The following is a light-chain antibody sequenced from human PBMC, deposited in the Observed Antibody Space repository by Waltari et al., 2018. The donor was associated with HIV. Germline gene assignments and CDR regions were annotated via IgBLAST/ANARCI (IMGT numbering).Light chain of an antibody. J-gene: IGKJ1*01. V-gene: IGKV3-20*01. Sequence: IVLTQSPGTLSLSPGERATLSCRASEKIKSTYLAWYQQRPGQRPRLLMYGSSNRATGIPERFVGSGTGTDFSLNITRLEPEDFAMYYCQQYGSSLWTFGQGTQVEMK. CDR3: QQYGSSLWT. CDR1: EKIKSTY. CDR2: GSS.